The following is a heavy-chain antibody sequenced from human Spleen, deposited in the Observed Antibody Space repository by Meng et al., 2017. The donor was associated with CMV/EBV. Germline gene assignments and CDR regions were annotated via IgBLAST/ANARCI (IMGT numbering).Heavy chain of an antibody. CDR3: ATGKSGSPENYFDY. V-gene: IGHV1-45*02. D-gene: IGHD1-26*01. CDR1: GYSFHAYG. CDR2: ITPFNGNT. Sequence: SVKVSCKSSGYSFHAYGITWVRQAPGQALEWMGWITPFNGNTNYAQKFQDRVTITRDRSMSTAYMELSSLRSEDTAMYYCATGKSGSPENYFDYWGQGTLVTVSS. J-gene: IGHJ4*02.